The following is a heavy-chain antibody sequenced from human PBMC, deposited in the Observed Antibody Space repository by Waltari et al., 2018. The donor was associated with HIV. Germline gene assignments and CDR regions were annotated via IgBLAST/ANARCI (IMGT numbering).Heavy chain of an antibody. CDR2: ISSGSGTI. Sequence: EVQLVESGGGLVQPGGSLRLSCVASGFPFSYYAMNWVRQAPGKGLEWISYISSGSGTIDYADAVKGRLTISRDNAKKSLYLQMNSLRDEDTAVYFCARHSTTSTHFFDYWGQGTLVTVSS. D-gene: IGHD2-2*01. V-gene: IGHV3-48*02. J-gene: IGHJ4*02. CDR1: GFPFSYYA. CDR3: ARHSTTSTHFFDY.